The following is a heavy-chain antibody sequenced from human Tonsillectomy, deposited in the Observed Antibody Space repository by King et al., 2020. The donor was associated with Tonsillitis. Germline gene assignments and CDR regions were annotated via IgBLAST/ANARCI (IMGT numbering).Heavy chain of an antibody. D-gene: IGHD6-25*01. CDR3: AKGPRLDYFDY. J-gene: IGHJ4*02. Sequence: VQLVESGGGLVQPGRSLRLSCAASGFTFDDYAMHWVRQAPGKGLEWVSGISWNSGSIGYADSVKGRFTISRDNAKNSLYLQMNSLRAEDTALYYCAKGPRLDYFDYWGQGTLVTVSS. CDR2: ISWNSGSI. CDR1: GFTFDDYA. V-gene: IGHV3-9*01.